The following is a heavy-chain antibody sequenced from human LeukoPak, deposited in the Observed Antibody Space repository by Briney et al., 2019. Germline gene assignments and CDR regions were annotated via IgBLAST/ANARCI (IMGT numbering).Heavy chain of an antibody. J-gene: IGHJ4*02. CDR3: ARLDTYYYDSSGYSVFDY. CDR2: IYTSGST. CDR1: GGSISSYY. Sequence: SETLSLTCTVSGGSISSYYWSWIRQPAGKGLEWIGRIYTSGSTNYNPSLKSRVTMSVDTSKNQFSLKLSSVTAADTAVYYCARLDTYYYDSSGYSVFDYWGQGTLVTVSS. V-gene: IGHV4-4*07. D-gene: IGHD3-22*01.